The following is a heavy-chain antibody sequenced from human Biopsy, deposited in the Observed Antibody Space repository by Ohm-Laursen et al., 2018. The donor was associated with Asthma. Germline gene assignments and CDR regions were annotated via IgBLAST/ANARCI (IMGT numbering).Heavy chain of an antibody. CDR1: GFSFSNFA. J-gene: IGHJ3*02. D-gene: IGHD1-1*01. CDR2: ISNDASTQ. Sequence: SLRLSCTASGFSFSNFAIHWVRQAPGKGLEWVGVISNDASTQDYADSVKGRFTMARDNSKNTLDLRMNSLREEDTAVYYCVRDGTDDAFDIWGQGTVVSVSS. V-gene: IGHV3-30*01. CDR3: VRDGTDDAFDI.